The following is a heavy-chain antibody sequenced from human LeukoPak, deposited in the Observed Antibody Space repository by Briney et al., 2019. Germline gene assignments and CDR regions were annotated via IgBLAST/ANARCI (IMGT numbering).Heavy chain of an antibody. J-gene: IGHJ3*02. Sequence: SETLSLTCTVSGGPISNYYWSWIRQPPGKGLEWIGYISYSGSTNYNPSLKSRVTISVDTSKNQFSLKLSSVTAADTAVYYCARDLYYYDSSGRGDAFDIWGQGTMVTVSS. CDR3: ARDLYYYDSSGRGDAFDI. CDR2: ISYSGST. V-gene: IGHV4-59*13. D-gene: IGHD3-22*01. CDR1: GGPISNYY.